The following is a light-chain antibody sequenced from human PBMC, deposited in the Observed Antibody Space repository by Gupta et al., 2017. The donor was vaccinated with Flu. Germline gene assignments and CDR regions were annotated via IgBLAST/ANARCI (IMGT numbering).Light chain of an antibody. Sequence: QSVLTQPPSASGTPGQRVTISCSGSSSHIGSNTVNWYQQLPGTAPKLPIYSNNQLPSGVPDRFSGSKSGTSPSLAISGLQSEDEADYYCAAWDDSLNGVVVGGGTKLTVL. V-gene: IGLV1-44*01. CDR3: AAWDDSLNGVV. CDR2: SNN. J-gene: IGLJ2*01. CDR1: SSHIGSNT.